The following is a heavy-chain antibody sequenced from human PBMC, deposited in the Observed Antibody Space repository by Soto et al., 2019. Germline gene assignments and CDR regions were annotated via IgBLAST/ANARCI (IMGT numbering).Heavy chain of an antibody. Sequence: QEQLVQSGGELKKPGASVRVSCKASGYSFGFYGMAWVRQAPGQGLEWMGWISAYNGNTKLAQKFQGRVTLSTDTSTTTAYMELRSLRSEDTAVYYCERTDTARADPPFDYWGPGTPVTVSS. CDR2: ISAYNGNT. CDR1: GYSFGFYG. J-gene: IGHJ4*02. CDR3: ERTDTARADPPFDY. V-gene: IGHV1-18*04. D-gene: IGHD5-18*01.